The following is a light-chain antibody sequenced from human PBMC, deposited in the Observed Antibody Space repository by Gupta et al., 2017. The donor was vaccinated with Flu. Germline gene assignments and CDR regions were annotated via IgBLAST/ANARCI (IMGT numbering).Light chain of an antibody. V-gene: IGLV1-47*01. J-gene: IGLJ2*01. CDR3: AAWDDGLSGTV. CDR1: SSNIGSNY. Sequence: QSVLTQPPSASGTPGQRVTISCSGSSSNIGSNYVYWYQQHPGTAPKLLNYRNNQRPSGVPDRFSGSKSGTSASLAISGLRSEDEADYYCAAWDDGLSGTVFGGGTKLTVL. CDR2: RNN.